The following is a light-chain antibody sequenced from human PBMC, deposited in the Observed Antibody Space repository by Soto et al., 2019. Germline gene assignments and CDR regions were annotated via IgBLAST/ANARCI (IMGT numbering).Light chain of an antibody. CDR2: GGT. CDR1: EDIRRD. Sequence: AIQMTQSPSSLSASVGDRVTITCRASEDIRRDLGWYQQKPGKAPQVLIYGGTYLQSGVPSRFSGYGSGIDFTLTITSLQPEDFATYYCLQDFIYPRTFGQGTKVEIK. J-gene: IGKJ1*01. CDR3: LQDFIYPRT. V-gene: IGKV1-6*01.